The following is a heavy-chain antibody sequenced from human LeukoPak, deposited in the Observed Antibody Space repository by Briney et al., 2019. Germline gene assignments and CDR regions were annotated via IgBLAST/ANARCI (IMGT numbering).Heavy chain of an antibody. CDR2: ISGSGGST. V-gene: IGHV3-23*01. Sequence: PGGSLRLSCAASGFTFSSYAMNWVRQAPGKGLEWVSTISGSGGSTDYADSVKGRFTISRDNSKNTLNLQMNSLRAEDTAVYYCAQSSGYSYYFDYWGQGTLVTVSS. CDR3: AQSSGYSYYFDY. D-gene: IGHD3-22*01. CDR1: GFTFSSYA. J-gene: IGHJ4*02.